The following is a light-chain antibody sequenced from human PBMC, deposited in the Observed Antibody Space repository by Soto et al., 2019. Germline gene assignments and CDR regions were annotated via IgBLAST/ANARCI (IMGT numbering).Light chain of an antibody. J-gene: IGLJ1*01. Sequence: QSVLTQPASVSGSPGQSITISCTGTSSGVGGYAYVSWYQQHPGKAPKLMIYDVTNRPSGVSNRFSGSKSGDTASLTISGLQAEDEADYYCSSYLSSTTPYVFGTGTKVTVL. CDR2: DVT. V-gene: IGLV2-14*01. CDR3: SSYLSSTTPYV. CDR1: SSGVGGYAY.